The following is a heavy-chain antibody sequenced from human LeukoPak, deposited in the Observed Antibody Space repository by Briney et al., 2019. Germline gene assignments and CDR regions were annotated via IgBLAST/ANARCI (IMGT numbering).Heavy chain of an antibody. CDR2: INPNSDGT. CDR3: ARDQGYYDSSGYPNDAFDI. Sequence: GASVKVSCKASGYTFTGYYMHWVRQAPGQGLEWMGWINPNSDGTNYAQKFQGRVTMTRDTSISTAYMELSRLRSDDTAVYYCARDQGYYDSSGYPNDAFDIWGQGTMVTVSS. D-gene: IGHD3-22*01. CDR1: GYTFTGYY. V-gene: IGHV1-2*02. J-gene: IGHJ3*02.